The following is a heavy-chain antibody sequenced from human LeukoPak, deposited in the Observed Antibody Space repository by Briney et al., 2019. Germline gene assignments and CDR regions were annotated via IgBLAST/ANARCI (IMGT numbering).Heavy chain of an antibody. J-gene: IGHJ4*02. Sequence: ASVKVSCTASGGTFSSYAISWVRQAPGQGLEWMGGIIPIFGTANYAQKFQGRVTITADESTSTAYMELSSLRSEDTAVYYCARAFEATVVTNDYWGQGTLVTVSS. CDR1: GGTFSSYA. CDR2: IIPIFGTA. D-gene: IGHD4-23*01. V-gene: IGHV1-69*13. CDR3: ARAFEATVVTNDY.